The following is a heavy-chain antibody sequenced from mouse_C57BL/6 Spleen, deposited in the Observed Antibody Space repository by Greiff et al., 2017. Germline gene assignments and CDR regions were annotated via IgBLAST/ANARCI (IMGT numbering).Heavy chain of an antibody. V-gene: IGHV1-82*01. CDR2: IYPGDGDT. Sequence: QVQLQQSGPELVKPGASVKISCKASGYAFSSSWMNWVKQRPGKGLEWIGRIYPGDGDTNYNGKLKGKATLTADKSSSTAYMQLSSLTSEDSAVYFCARDDDLDAGLYDYWGQATTLTVSS. J-gene: IGHJ2*01. D-gene: IGHD2-3*01. CDR1: GYAFSSSW. CDR3: ARDDDLDAGLYDY.